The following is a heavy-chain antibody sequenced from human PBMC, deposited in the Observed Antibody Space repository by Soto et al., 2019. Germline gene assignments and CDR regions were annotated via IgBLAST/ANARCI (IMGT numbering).Heavy chain of an antibody. V-gene: IGHV4-61*08. J-gene: IGHJ4*02. CDR1: GGSVSSGGYY. CDR2: FYFSGST. CDR3: ARDGYCSGDCYSN. Sequence: SETLSLTCTVSGGSVSSGGYYWSWIRQPPGKGLEWIGFFYFSGSTNYNPSLKSRVTISVDTSKNQFSLRLTSVTAADTAVYYFARDGYCSGDCYSNWGQGTLVTGSS. D-gene: IGHD2-21*02.